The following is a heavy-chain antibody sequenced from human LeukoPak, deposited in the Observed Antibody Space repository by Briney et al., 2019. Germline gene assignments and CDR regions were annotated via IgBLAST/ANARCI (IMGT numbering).Heavy chain of an antibody. Sequence: GGSLRLSCAASGFTFNDYYMSWIRQAPGKGLEWLSYINIGGTNTHYADSVKGRFTISRDNAKKSLYLEMNNLRAEDTAVYYCATDGGGFDTWGQGVLVTVSS. D-gene: IGHD3-3*01. CDR1: GFTFNDYY. CDR3: ATDGGGFDT. J-gene: IGHJ5*02. V-gene: IGHV3-11*01. CDR2: INIGGTNT.